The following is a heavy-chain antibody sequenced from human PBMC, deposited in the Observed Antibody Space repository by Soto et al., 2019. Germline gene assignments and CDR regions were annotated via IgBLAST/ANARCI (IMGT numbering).Heavy chain of an antibody. D-gene: IGHD1-26*01. CDR3: GRGREGGRRHG. J-gene: IGHJ6*02. CDR2: IYYSGST. V-gene: IGHV4-31*03. Sequence: TLSLTCTVSGGSISSGGYDWSWIRQHPGKGLEWSGYIYYSGSTYYNPSLKSRVTISVDTSKNQFSLKLSSVTAADTAVYYCGRGREGGRRHGCGQGTTVTV. CDR1: GGSISSGGYD.